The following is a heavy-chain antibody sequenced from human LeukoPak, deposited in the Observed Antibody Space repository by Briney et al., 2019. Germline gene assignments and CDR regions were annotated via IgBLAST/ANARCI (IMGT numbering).Heavy chain of an antibody. CDR3: ARVDTAMVPPYYYYGMDV. CDR1: GFTFSSYS. V-gene: IGHV3-21*01. D-gene: IGHD5-18*01. J-gene: IGHJ6*04. Sequence: GGSLRLSCAASGFTFSSYSMNWVRQAPGKGLEWVSSISSSSSYIYYADSVKGRFTISRDNAKNSLYLQMNSLRAEDTAAYYCARVDTAMVPPYYYYGMDVWGKGTTVTVSS. CDR2: ISSSSSYI.